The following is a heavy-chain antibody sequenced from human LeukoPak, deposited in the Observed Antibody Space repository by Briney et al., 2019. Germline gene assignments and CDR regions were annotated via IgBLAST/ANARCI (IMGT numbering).Heavy chain of an antibody. CDR2: INHSGST. D-gene: IGHD3-22*01. CDR3: ARFYYYDSSGYYWVAFDY. Sequence: SETLSLTCAVYGGSFSGYYWSWIRQPPGKGLEWIGKINHSGSTNYNPSLKSRVTISVDTSKNQFSLKLSSVTAADTAVYYCARFYYYDSSGYYWVAFDYWGQGTLVTVSS. V-gene: IGHV4-34*01. CDR1: GGSFSGYY. J-gene: IGHJ4*02.